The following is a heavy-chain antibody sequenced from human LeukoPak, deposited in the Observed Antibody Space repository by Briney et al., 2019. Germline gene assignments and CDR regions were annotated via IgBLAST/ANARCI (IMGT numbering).Heavy chain of an antibody. Sequence: PGGSLRLSCAASGFTFSSYSMNWVRQAPGKGLEWVSSISSSSYIYYADSVKGRFTISRDNAKNTLYLQMNTLRVEDTAVYYCARVMTTVPNFDYWGQGTLVTVSS. CDR1: GFTFSSYS. V-gene: IGHV3-21*01. CDR3: ARVMTTVPNFDY. J-gene: IGHJ4*02. CDR2: ISSSSYI. D-gene: IGHD4-17*01.